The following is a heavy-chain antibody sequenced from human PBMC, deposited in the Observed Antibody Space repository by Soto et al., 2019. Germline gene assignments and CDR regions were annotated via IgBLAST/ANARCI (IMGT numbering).Heavy chain of an antibody. CDR1: GFSLTARGEG. CDR2: VYWNDGR. CDR3: ACRRGASDTGGVFDP. V-gene: IGHV2-5*01. Sequence: QMTLKESGPTLVKPTQTLTLTCTFSGFSLTARGEGVGWIRQPPGKAPKWLAVVYWNDGRRYNPSLRTRLTNTKDTSKNQILLTMTNMDPGDTATYYSACRRGASDTGGVFDPWGQGTLVTVSS. D-gene: IGHD3-3*01. J-gene: IGHJ5*02.